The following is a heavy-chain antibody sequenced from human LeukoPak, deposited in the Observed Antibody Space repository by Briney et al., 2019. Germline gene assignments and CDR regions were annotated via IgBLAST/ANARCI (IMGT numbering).Heavy chain of an antibody. CDR3: TTDGFLIDY. Sequence: GGSLRLSCAASGFTFSNAWMSWVRQAPGKGLEWVGSIKSKTDGGTTDYAAPVKGRFTISRDDSKNTLYLQMNSLKTEDTAVYYCTTDGFLIDYWGQGTLVTVSS. D-gene: IGHD3-10*01. V-gene: IGHV3-15*01. CDR1: GFTFSNAW. J-gene: IGHJ4*02. CDR2: IKSKTDGGTT.